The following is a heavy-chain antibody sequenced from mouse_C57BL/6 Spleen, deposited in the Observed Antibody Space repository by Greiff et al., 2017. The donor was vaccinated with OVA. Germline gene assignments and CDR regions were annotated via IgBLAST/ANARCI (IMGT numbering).Heavy chain of an antibody. J-gene: IGHJ2*01. D-gene: IGHD2-3*01. Sequence: QVQLQQSGPGLVAPSQSLSITCTVSGFSLTSYGVHWVRQPPGKGLEWLVVIWSDGSTTYNPALKSRLSISKDNSKSQVFLKMNSLQTDDTAMYYCARHSIYDGYYFDYWGQGTTLTVSS. V-gene: IGHV2-6-1*01. CDR1: GFSLTSYG. CDR2: IWSDGST. CDR3: ARHSIYDGYYFDY.